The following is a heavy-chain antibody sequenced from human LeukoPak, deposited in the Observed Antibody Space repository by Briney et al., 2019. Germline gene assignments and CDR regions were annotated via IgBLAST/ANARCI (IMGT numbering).Heavy chain of an antibody. Sequence: SETLSLTCTVSGGSISNYYWNWIRQPPGQGLEWIGYIYYSATTNYNPPLKSRVTISVDTSKNQFSLKLSSVTAADTAVYYCARRFRSAWEVFDFWGRGTLVTVSS. CDR2: IYYSATT. CDR3: ARRFRSAWEVFDF. J-gene: IGHJ4*02. CDR1: GGSISNYY. V-gene: IGHV4-59*01. D-gene: IGHD6-19*01.